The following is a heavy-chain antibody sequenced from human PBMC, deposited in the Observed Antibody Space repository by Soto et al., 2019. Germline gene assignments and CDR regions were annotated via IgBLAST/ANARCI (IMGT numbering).Heavy chain of an antibody. V-gene: IGHV3-48*02. D-gene: IGHD3-10*01. CDR2: ISSSSSTI. CDR3: ARAGIPMATIFLVMDY. Sequence: GGSLRLSCAASGFTFSSYGMHWVRQAPGKGLEWVSYISSSSSTIYYADSVKGRFTISRDNAKNSLYLQMNSLRDEDTAVYYCARAGIPMATIFLVMDYWGQGTLVTVSS. CDR1: GFTFSSYG. J-gene: IGHJ4*02.